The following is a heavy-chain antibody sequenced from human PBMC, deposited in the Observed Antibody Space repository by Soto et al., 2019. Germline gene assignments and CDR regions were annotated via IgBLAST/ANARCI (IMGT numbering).Heavy chain of an antibody. CDR1: GFTFNRHT. CDR3: VHSIFCSRCSRRYYF. Sequence: GSLRPSCPAPGFTFNRHTMGWGRKATGKGLERVPATSGSGGNTYYADSVKGRFTISRDNSKNTLYLQMNSLCVEDSAVYYCVHSIFCSRCSRRYYF. V-gene: IGHV3-23*01. D-gene: IGHD3-10*02. CDR2: TSGSGGNT. J-gene: IGHJ1*01.